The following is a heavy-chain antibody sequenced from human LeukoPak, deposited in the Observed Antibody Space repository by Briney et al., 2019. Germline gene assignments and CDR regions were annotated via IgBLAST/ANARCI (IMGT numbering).Heavy chain of an antibody. Sequence: ASVKVSCKASGGTFSSYAISWVRQAPGQGLEWMGGIIPIFGTANYAQKFQGRVTITTDESTSTAYMELSSLRSEDTAVYYCVRGYYDSSGYLPFDYWGRGTLVTVSS. V-gene: IGHV1-69*05. CDR2: IIPIFGTA. J-gene: IGHJ4*02. CDR3: VRGYYDSSGYLPFDY. CDR1: GGTFSSYA. D-gene: IGHD3-22*01.